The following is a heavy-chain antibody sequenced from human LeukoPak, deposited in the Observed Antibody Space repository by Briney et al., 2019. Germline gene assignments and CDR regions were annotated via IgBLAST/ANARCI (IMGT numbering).Heavy chain of an antibody. CDR2: IFHSGNT. D-gene: IGHD1-26*01. CDR1: GYAIITDYY. Sequence: PSETLSLTCTVSGYAIITDYYWGWIRQPPGKGLEWIASIFHSGNTYSNPSLRSRLTTSLDTSKNQFSLRLTSVTAADTATYYCVRVEHSGRSGYFQHWGQGTLVTVFS. J-gene: IGHJ1*01. V-gene: IGHV4-38-2*02. CDR3: VRVEHSGRSGYFQH.